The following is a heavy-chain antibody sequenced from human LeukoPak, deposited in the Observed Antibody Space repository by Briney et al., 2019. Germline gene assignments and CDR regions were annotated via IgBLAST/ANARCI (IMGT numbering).Heavy chain of an antibody. CDR2: IYYSGST. Sequence: SETLSLTCTVSGGSISSRYWTWIRQSPGKGLEWIGYIYYSGSTNYNPSLKSRVTISVDTSENQFSLKLSSVTAADTAVCYCARGGSYVDYWGQGTLVTVSS. CDR3: ARGGSYVDY. CDR1: GGSISSRY. V-gene: IGHV4-59*11. D-gene: IGHD1-26*01. J-gene: IGHJ4*02.